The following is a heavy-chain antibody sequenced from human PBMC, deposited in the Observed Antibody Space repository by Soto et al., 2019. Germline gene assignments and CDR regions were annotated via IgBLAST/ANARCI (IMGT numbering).Heavy chain of an antibody. Sequence: QVQLQQWGAGLLKPSETLSLTCAVYGGSFSGYYWSWIRQPPGKGLEWIGEINHSGSTNYNPSLKSRVTISVDTSKNQFSLKLSSVTAADTAVYYCARGLLRFGEWPFSWGQGTLVTVSS. CDR1: GGSFSGYY. CDR3: ARGLLRFGEWPFS. J-gene: IGHJ4*02. D-gene: IGHD3-10*01. CDR2: INHSGST. V-gene: IGHV4-34*01.